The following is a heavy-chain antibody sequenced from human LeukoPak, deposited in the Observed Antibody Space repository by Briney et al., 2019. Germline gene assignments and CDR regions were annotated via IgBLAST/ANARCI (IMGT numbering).Heavy chain of an antibody. D-gene: IGHD6-25*01. CDR1: GFTFSSYS. Sequence: SGGSLRLSCAASGFTFSSYSMNWVRQAPGKGLEWVSYISSSSSTIYYADSVKGRFTISRDNAKNSLYLQMNSLRAEDTAVYYCARDSAAASLSYWGQGTLVTVSS. J-gene: IGHJ4*02. CDR2: ISSSSSTI. CDR3: ARDSAAASLSY. V-gene: IGHV3-48*04.